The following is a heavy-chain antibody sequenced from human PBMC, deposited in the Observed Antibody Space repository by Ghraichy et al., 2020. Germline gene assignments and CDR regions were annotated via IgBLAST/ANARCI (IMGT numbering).Heavy chain of an antibody. CDR3: AREKVRNSYGPYYYGMDV. CDR2: INSDGSSI. J-gene: IGHJ6*02. V-gene: IGHV3-74*01. D-gene: IGHD5-18*01. CDR1: GFTFSSYW. Sequence: GESLNISCAASGFTFSSYWMHWVRQAPGKGLVWVSRINSDGSSISYADSVKGRFTISRDSAKNTLYLQMNSLRAEDTTVYYCAREKVRNSYGPYYYGMDVWGQGTTVTVSS.